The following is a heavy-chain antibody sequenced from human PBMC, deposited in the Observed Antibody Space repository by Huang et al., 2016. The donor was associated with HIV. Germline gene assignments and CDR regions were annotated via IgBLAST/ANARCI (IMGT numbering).Heavy chain of an antibody. Sequence: QVHLVESGGGVVQPGRSLRLSCAASGFTFSGYGMHWVRQAAGKGREWVAVRTFDGKNKYYADFVRGRFTVARDNSQNTVSLQMNTLRAEDTAVYYCAKDNDLYYFDYWGQGTLVTVSS. J-gene: IGHJ4*02. CDR1: GFTFSGYG. CDR2: RTFDGKNK. CDR3: AKDNDLYYFDY. D-gene: IGHD1-1*01. V-gene: IGHV3-30*18.